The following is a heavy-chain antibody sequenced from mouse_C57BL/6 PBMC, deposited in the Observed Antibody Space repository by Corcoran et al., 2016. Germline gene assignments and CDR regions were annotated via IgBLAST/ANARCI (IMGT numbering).Heavy chain of an antibody. Sequence: QIQLVQSGPELKKPGETVKISCKASGYTFTTYGMSWVKQAPGKGLKWMGWINTYSGVPTYADDFKGRFAFSLETSASTAYLQINNLKNEDTATYFCARGIYYDYLWGQGTLVTVSA. D-gene: IGHD2-4*01. CDR3: ARGIYYDYL. V-gene: IGHV9-3*01. CDR1: GYTFTTYG. CDR2: INTYSGVP. J-gene: IGHJ3*01.